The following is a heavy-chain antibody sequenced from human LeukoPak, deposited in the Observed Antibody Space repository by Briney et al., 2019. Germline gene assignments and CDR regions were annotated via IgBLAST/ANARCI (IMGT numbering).Heavy chain of an antibody. V-gene: IGHV3-21*01. Sequence: GGSLRLSCAASGFTFSTYIMNWVRQTPGKGLEWVSSISSSSSYIYYADSVKGRFTISRDNAKNSLYLQMNSLRAEDTAVYHCARAPDIDAFDIWGQGTMVTVSS. CDR1: GFTFSTYI. J-gene: IGHJ3*02. D-gene: IGHD2-15*01. CDR3: ARAPDIDAFDI. CDR2: ISSSSSYI.